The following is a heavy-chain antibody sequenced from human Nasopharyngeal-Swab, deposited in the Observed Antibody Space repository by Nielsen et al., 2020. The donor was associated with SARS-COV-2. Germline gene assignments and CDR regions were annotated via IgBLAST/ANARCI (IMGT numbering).Heavy chain of an antibody. V-gene: IGHV4-59*05. CDR3: ARGGPVRPTPRSNSQFDY. CDR2: IYYSGST. D-gene: IGHD3-16*01. Sequence: SETLSLTCTVSGGSISSYYWSWIRQPPGKGLEWIGSIYYSGSTYYNPSLKSRVTISVDTSKNQFSLKLSSVTAADTAVYYCARGGPVRPTPRSNSQFDYWGQGTLVTVSS. CDR1: GGSISSYY. J-gene: IGHJ4*02.